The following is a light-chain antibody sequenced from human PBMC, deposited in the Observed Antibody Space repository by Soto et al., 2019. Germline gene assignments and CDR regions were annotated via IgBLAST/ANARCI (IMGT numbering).Light chain of an antibody. V-gene: IGLV2-8*01. Sequence: QSALTQPPSASGSPGQSVTISCTGTSSDVGGYDYVSWYQQHPGKAPKLMIYEVTIRPSGVSDRFSGSKSGNTASLTVSGLQAEDEAEYYCRSYTGGNHSYVFVNGTEDTVL. CDR3: RSYTGGNHSYV. CDR2: EVT. CDR1: SSDVGGYDY. J-gene: IGLJ1*01.